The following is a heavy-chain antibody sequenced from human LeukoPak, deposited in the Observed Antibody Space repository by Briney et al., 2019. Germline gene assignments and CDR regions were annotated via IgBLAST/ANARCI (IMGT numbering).Heavy chain of an antibody. Sequence: ASVKVSCKASGYRFTTYYMHWARQAPGQGLEWMGIINPSGGSTSNTQKFQGRVTMTRDTSTYTVYMELSSLRSEDTAVYYCARSGVRGATYPDAFDIWGQGTVVIISS. CDR2: INPSGGST. CDR3: ARSGVRGATYPDAFDI. V-gene: IGHV1-46*01. J-gene: IGHJ3*02. D-gene: IGHD1-26*01. CDR1: GYRFTTYY.